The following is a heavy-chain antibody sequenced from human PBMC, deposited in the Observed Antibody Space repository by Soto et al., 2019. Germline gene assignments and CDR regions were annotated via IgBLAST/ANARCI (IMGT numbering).Heavy chain of an antibody. Sequence: ASVKVSCKASGYTFTDHNLHWVRQAPGQGLEWMGSINPRNGDAVSAQKFQARVTMTRDASITTAYMELIRLTSPDTAVYYCARHRFTSGSDYFDYWGQGTLVTVSS. CDR3: ARHRFTSGSDYFDY. J-gene: IGHJ4*02. CDR1: GYTFTDHN. CDR2: INPRNGDA. D-gene: IGHD1-1*01. V-gene: IGHV1-2*02.